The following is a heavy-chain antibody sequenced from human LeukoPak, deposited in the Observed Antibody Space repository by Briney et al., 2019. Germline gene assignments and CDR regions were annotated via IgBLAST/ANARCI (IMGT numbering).Heavy chain of an antibody. J-gene: IGHJ4*02. CDR3: ARLAAISGSDYPDD. D-gene: IGHD1-26*01. CDR2: IFYSGNT. V-gene: IGHV4-59*08. Sequence: PSETLSLTCTVSGVSISSYYWSWIRQPPGKGLEWIRYIFYSGNTIYNPSHRSRVTISADTSKNHFSLRLRSVTAADTAVYYCARLAAISGSDYPDDWGQGTPVTVSS. CDR1: GVSISSYY.